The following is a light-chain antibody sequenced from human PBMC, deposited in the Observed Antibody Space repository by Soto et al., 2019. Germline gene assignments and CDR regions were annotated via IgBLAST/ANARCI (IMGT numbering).Light chain of an antibody. Sequence: DIQMTQSPSTLSASVGDRVTITCLAIQSINTWLAWYQQQPGQAPRLLIYTASSLDSGVPSRFSGSGSGTEFTLTISSLQPDDFGTYYCQQHESYPRTFGQGTKVEIK. CDR1: QSINTW. CDR3: QQHESYPRT. J-gene: IGKJ1*01. CDR2: TAS. V-gene: IGKV1-5*03.